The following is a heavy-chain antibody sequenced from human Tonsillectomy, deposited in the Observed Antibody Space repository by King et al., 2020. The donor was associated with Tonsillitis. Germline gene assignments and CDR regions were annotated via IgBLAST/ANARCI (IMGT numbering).Heavy chain of an antibody. D-gene: IGHD1/OR15-1a*01. CDR2: IYSGGST. CDR1: GFTVSSNY. Sequence: VQLVESGGGLIQPGGSLRLSCAASGFTVSSNYMSWVRQAPGKGLEWGAVIYSGGSTYYANSVKGRFTTSRDNSKNTLYLQMNSLRAEDTAVYYCAGRSHRNKPFDYWGQGTLVTVSS. CDR3: AGRSHRNKPFDY. J-gene: IGHJ4*02. V-gene: IGHV3-53*01.